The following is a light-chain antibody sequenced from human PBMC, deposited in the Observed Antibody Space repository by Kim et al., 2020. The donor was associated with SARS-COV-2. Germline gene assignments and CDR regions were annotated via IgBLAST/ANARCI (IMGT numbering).Light chain of an antibody. V-gene: IGKV3-20*01. Sequence: SVSPGARATLSCRASQSLSTSYLAWYQQQPGQAPRLLMYVSSKRATGVPDRFSGSGSGTQFTLTLSRLEPEDFAVYFCLQYDTSLTFVGGTKLEI. CDR1: QSLSTSY. CDR3: LQYDTSLT. J-gene: IGKJ4*01. CDR2: VSS.